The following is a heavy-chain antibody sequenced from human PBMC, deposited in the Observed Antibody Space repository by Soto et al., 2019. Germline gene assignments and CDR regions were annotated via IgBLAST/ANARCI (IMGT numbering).Heavy chain of an antibody. V-gene: IGHV4-4*02. CDR1: GGSISMNW. J-gene: IGHJ4*02. D-gene: IGHD3-10*01. CDR2: IYHSGST. Sequence: QVQLQESGPGLVKPSGTLSLTCAVSGGSISMNWWSWVRQPPGKGLEWIGEIYHSGSTNYNPSLKSRVTIPVDKSKDQFSLKLSSVTAADTAVYYCARVVQGIDYWGQGTLVTVSS. CDR3: ARVVQGIDY.